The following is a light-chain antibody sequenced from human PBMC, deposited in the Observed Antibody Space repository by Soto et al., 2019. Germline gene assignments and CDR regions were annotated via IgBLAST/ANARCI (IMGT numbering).Light chain of an antibody. CDR1: QSINNKF. Sequence: EIVLTQSPATLSLSPGERATLSCGTSQSINNKFLAWYQQKPGLAPRLLIYDASTRATGIPDRFSGSGSGTDFTLTISSLEPEDFAMYYCHQYATPLFTCGPGTKVDIK. CDR3: HQYATPLFT. CDR2: DAS. V-gene: IGKV3D-20*01. J-gene: IGKJ3*01.